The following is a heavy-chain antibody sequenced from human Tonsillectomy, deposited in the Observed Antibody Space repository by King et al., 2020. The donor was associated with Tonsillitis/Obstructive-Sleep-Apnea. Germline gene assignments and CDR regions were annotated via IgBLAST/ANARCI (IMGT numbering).Heavy chain of an antibody. D-gene: IGHD4-17*01. CDR2: IYTADRT. CDR1: GFSVSYNY. CDR3: AGAQTSVTAWGY. V-gene: IGHV3-53*01. J-gene: IGHJ4*02. Sequence: VQLVESGGGLIQPGGSLRLSCAASGFSVSYNYMSWVRQAPGKGLEWVAAIYTADRTDYADSVEGRFNISRDNSKNTLFLQMNSMRPEDTAMYYWAGAQTSVTAWGYWGQGALVIVAS.